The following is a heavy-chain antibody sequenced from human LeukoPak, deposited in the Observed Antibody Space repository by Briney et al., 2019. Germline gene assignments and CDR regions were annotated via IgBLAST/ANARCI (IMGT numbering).Heavy chain of an antibody. J-gene: IGHJ4*02. CDR2: IYHSGST. CDR1: GYSISSGFY. CDR3: ARENSSGWYEGD. V-gene: IGHV4-38-2*02. Sequence: SETLSLTCAVSGYSISSGFYWGWIRQPPGKGLEWIGSIYHSGSTYYNPSLKSRVTISVDTSKNQVSLKESSVTAADTAVYYCARENSSGWYEGDWGQGTLVTVSS. D-gene: IGHD6-19*01.